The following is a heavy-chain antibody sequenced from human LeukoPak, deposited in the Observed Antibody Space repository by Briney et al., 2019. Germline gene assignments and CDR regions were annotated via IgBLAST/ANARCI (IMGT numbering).Heavy chain of an antibody. CDR2: IYHSGST. J-gene: IGHJ4*02. D-gene: IGHD5-12*01. V-gene: IGHV4-30-2*03. Sequence: PSQTLSLTCAVSGGSISSGGYSWSWIRQPPGKGLEWIGYIYHSGSTYYNPSLKSRVTISLDTSKSQFSLRLRSVTAADTAVYYCARLGVVATIPPTYYFDYWGQGTLVTVSS. CDR1: GGSISSGGYS. CDR3: ARLGVVATIPPTYYFDY.